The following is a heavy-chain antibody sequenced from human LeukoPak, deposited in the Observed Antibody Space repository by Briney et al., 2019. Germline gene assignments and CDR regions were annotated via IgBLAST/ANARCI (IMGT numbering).Heavy chain of an antibody. CDR2: IYYSGST. V-gene: IGHV4-59*01. J-gene: IGHJ4*02. CDR3: ARETYYYDSSGYYPHFDY. D-gene: IGHD3-22*01. CDR1: GGSISSYY. Sequence: PSETLSLTCTVSGGSISSYYWSWIRQPPGKGLEWIGYIYYSGSTNCNPSLKSRVTISVDTSKNQFSLKLSSVTAADTAVYYCARETYYYDSSGYYPHFDYWGQGTPVTVSS.